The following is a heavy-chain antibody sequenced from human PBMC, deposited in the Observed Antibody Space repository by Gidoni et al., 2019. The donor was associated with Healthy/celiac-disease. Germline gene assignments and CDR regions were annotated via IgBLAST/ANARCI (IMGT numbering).Heavy chain of an antibody. J-gene: IGHJ5*02. CDR3: ARLFFPLVGATTWGWSWFDP. Sequence: VQLVQSGAEVKKPGESLTISGKGSGYSFTSYWIGWVRQMPGKGLEWMGIIYPGDSDTRYSPSFQGQVTISADKSISTAYLQWSSLKASDTAMYYCARLFFPLVGATTWGWSWFDPWGQGTLVTVSS. CDR1: GYSFTSYW. D-gene: IGHD1-26*01. CDR2: IYPGDSDT. V-gene: IGHV5-51*01.